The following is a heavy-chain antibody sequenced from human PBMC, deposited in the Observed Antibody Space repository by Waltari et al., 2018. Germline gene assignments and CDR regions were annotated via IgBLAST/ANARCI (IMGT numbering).Heavy chain of an antibody. D-gene: IGHD2-15*01. J-gene: IGHJ6*03. CDR3: ARAVRCSGGSCESHYMDV. V-gene: IGHV4-38-2*01. CDR2: LHHSGST. Sequence: QVQLQESGPGLVKPSETLSLTCAVSGYSIRSGYYWAWIRQPPGTGLEWIGSLHHSGSTDYNPSLRSRVTISVDTSKNQFSLKLSSVTAADTAVHYCARAVRCSGGSCESHYMDVWGKGTTVTVSS. CDR1: GYSIRSGYY.